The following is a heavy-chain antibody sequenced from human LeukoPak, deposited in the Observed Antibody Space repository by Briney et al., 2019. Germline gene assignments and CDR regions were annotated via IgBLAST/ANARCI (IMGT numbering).Heavy chain of an antibody. CDR2: ISYDGSNK. J-gene: IGHJ4*02. D-gene: IGHD3-3*01. CDR3: ASDMSYSGYYIDC. V-gene: IGHV3-30-3*01. CDR1: GFTFSSYA. Sequence: GGSLRLSCAASGFTFSSYAMHWVRQAPGKGLEWVALISYDGSNKYYADSVKGRFTISRDNSKNTLYLQMNSLRAEDSAVYYCASDMSYSGYYIDCWGQGTLVTVSS.